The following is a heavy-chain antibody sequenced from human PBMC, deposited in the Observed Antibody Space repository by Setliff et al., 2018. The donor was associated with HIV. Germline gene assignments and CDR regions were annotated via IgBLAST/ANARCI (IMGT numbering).Heavy chain of an antibody. J-gene: IGHJ5*02. CDR1: GGSISSGSYY. Sequence: SETLSLTCTVSGGSISSGSYYWSWIRQPAGKGLEWIGHIYTSGSTNYNPSLKSRVTISVDTSKKQFSLKLSSVTAADTALYYCARDVRFDPWGQGTLVTVSS. CDR2: IYTSGST. CDR3: ARDVRFDP. V-gene: IGHV4-61*09.